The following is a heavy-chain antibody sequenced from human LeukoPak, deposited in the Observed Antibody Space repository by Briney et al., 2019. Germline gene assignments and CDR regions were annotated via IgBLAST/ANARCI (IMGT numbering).Heavy chain of an antibody. D-gene: IGHD6-6*01. CDR1: GFTFSTYS. Sequence: GGSLRLSCAASGFTFSTYSMHWVRQAPGKGLEWVSYISSSSSTIYYADSLKGRFTISRDNAKSSLYLQMNSLRDEDTAVYYCARDKYSTIDYWGQGTLVTVSSGMDVWGQGTTVTVSS. V-gene: IGHV3-48*02. CDR3: ARDKYSTIDYWGQGTLVTVSSGMDV. J-gene: IGHJ6*02. CDR2: ISSSSSTI.